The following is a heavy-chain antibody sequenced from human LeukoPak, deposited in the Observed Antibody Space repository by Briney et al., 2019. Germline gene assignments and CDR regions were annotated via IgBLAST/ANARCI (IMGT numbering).Heavy chain of an antibody. V-gene: IGHV3-53*01. CDR1: GFTVSSNY. J-gene: IGHJ4*02. CDR3: ARVHVPGYCSSTSCSYYFDY. Sequence: GGSLRLSCAASGFTVSSNYMSWVRQAPGKGLEWVSVIYSGGSTYYADSVKGRFTISRDNSKNTLYLQMSSLRAEDTAVYYCARVHVPGYCSSTSCSYYFDYWGQGTLVTVSS. D-gene: IGHD2-2*01. CDR2: IYSGGST.